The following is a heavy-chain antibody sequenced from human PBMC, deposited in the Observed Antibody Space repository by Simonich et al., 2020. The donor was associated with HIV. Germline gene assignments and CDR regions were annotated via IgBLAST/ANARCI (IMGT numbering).Heavy chain of an antibody. CDR1: GGSFSGYY. CDR3: ARRDRELILYFDY. CDR2: INHSGIT. J-gene: IGHJ4*02. Sequence: QVQLQQWGAGLLKPSETLSLTCAVYGGSFSGYYWSWIRQPPGKGLEWIGEINHSGITNSKSSLNSRAPISVDKSKNQFSLKLSSVTAADTAIYYCARRDRELILYFDYWGQGNLVTVSS. V-gene: IGHV4-34*01. D-gene: IGHD3-3*01.